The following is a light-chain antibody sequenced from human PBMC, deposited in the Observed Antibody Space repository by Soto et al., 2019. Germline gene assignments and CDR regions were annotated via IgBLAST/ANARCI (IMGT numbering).Light chain of an antibody. CDR2: DVS. J-gene: IGLJ2*01. CDR1: SSDIGGYNY. Sequence: QSVLTQPASVSGSPGQSITISCTGTSSDIGGYNYVSWYQQHPGKAPKLMIYDVSNRPSGVSNRFSGSKSGNTASLTISGLQAEDEADYYCSSYTSSSTPGFGGGTKVTGL. CDR3: SSYTSSSTPG. V-gene: IGLV2-14*01.